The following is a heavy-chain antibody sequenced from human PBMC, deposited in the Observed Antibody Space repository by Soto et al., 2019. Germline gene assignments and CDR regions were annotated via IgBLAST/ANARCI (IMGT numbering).Heavy chain of an antibody. J-gene: IGHJ6*02. D-gene: IGHD6-13*01. CDR2: IYYSGST. V-gene: IGHV4-31*03. CDR1: GGSISSGGYY. CDR3: ARDIGPYSSSWPAQNYGMDV. Sequence: SETLSLTCTGSGGSISSGGYYWSWIRQHPGKGLEWIGYIYYSGSTYYNPSLKSRVTISVDTSKNQFSLKLSSVTAADTAVYYCARDIGPYSSSWPAQNYGMDVWGQGTTVTVSS.